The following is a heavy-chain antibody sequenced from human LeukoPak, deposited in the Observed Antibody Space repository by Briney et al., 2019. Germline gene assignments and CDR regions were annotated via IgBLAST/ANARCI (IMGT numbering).Heavy chain of an antibody. CDR1: GFTFSSYA. Sequence: GGSLRLSCAASGFTFSSYAMSWVRQAPGKGLEWVSAISGSGGSTYYADSVKGRFTISRDNSKNTLYLQMNSLRAEDTAVYYCAKDLEYYDSSGPDAFDIWGQGTMVTVS. D-gene: IGHD3-22*01. J-gene: IGHJ3*02. CDR2: ISGSGGST. V-gene: IGHV3-23*01. CDR3: AKDLEYYDSSGPDAFDI.